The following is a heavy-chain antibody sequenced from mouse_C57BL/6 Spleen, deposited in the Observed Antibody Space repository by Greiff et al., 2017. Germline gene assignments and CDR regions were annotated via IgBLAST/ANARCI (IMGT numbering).Heavy chain of an antibody. V-gene: IGHV5-9-1*02. CDR1: GFTFSSYA. J-gene: IGHJ4*01. D-gene: IGHD1-1*02. CDR3: TRDLYGKGAMDY. CDR2: ISSGGDYI. Sequence: EVKLVESGEGLVKPGGSLKLSCAASGFTFSSYAMSWVRQTPEKRLEWVAYISSGGDYIYYADTVKGRFTISRDNARNTLYLQMSSLKSEDTAMYYCTRDLYGKGAMDYWGQGTSVTVSS.